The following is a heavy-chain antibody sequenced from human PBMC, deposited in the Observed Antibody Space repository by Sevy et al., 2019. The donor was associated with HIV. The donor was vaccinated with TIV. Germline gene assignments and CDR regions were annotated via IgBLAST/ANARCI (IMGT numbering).Heavy chain of an antibody. Sequence: SETLSLTCTVSGGSISSYYWSWIRRPPGKGLEWIGYIYYSGSTNYNPSLKSRVTISVDTSKNQFSLKLSSVTAADTAVYYCARDYDYDSSGYDGGAFDIWGQGTMVTVSS. V-gene: IGHV4-59*13. CDR2: IYYSGST. CDR1: GGSISSYY. CDR3: ARDYDYDSSGYDGGAFDI. D-gene: IGHD3-22*01. J-gene: IGHJ3*02.